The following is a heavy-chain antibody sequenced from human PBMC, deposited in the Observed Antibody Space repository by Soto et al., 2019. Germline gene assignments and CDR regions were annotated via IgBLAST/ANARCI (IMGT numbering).Heavy chain of an antibody. V-gene: IGHV3-7*01. CDR3: TRNQVKADY. CDR1: GFTFSSYW. Sequence: EVQLVESGGGLVQPGGSLRLSCAASGFTFSSYWMTWVRQAPGKGLEWVAKIQEDGSEQNYVDSVKGRCTISRDNAKSSLYLQMNSLRVDDTAMYYCTRNQVKADYWGQGTLVTVSS. D-gene: IGHD3-10*01. CDR2: IQEDGSEQ. J-gene: IGHJ4*02.